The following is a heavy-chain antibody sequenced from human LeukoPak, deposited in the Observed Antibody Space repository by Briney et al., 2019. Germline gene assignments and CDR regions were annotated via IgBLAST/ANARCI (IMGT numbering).Heavy chain of an antibody. Sequence: PGGSLRLSCAASGFTFSSYGMHWVRQAPGKGLEWVAVISYDGSNKYYADSVKGRFTISRDNSKNTLYLQMNSLRAEDTAVYYCAEDSQFYRGFRGVIPDYWGQGTLVTVSS. D-gene: IGHD3-10*01. V-gene: IGHV3-30*18. J-gene: IGHJ4*02. CDR2: ISYDGSNK. CDR3: AEDSQFYRGFRGVIPDY. CDR1: GFTFSSYG.